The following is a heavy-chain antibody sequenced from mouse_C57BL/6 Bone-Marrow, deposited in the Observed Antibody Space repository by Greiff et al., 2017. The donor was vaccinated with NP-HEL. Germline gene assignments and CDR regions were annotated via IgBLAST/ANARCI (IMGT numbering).Heavy chain of an antibody. D-gene: IGHD1-1*01. V-gene: IGHV1-69*01. CDR1: GYTFTSYW. CDR3: ARDYGSSSWFAY. CDR2: IDPSDSYT. Sequence: QVQLQQPGAELVMPGASVKLSCKASGYTFTSYWMHWVKQRPGQGLEWIGEIDPSDSYTNYNQKFKGKSTLTVDKSSSTAYMQLSSLTSEDSAVYSCARDYGSSSWFAYWGQGTLVTVSA. J-gene: IGHJ3*01.